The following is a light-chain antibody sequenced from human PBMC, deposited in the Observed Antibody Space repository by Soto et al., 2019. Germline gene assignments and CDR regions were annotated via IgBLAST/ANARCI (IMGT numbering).Light chain of an antibody. Sequence: EIVMTQSPATLSVSPGERATFSCWASQSVSSNLAWYQQKPGQAPRLLIYDASTRATGIPARFSGSGSGTDFTLTISGLQSEDFAVYYCQQYNNWPQTFGQGTKVDIK. CDR2: DAS. J-gene: IGKJ1*01. CDR1: QSVSSN. CDR3: QQYNNWPQT. V-gene: IGKV3D-15*01.